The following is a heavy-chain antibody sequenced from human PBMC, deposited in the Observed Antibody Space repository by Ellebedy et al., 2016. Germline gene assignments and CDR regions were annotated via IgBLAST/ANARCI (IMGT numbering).Heavy chain of an antibody. V-gene: IGHV1-2*02. J-gene: IGHJ3*02. CDR1: GYTFTGYY. Sequence: ASVKVSCXASGYTFTGYYMHWVRQAPGQGLEWMGWINPNSGGTNYAQKFQGRVTMTRDTSISTAYMELSRLRSDDTAVYYCASMIMVRGVVGGDAFDIWGQGTMVTVSS. CDR3: ASMIMVRGVVGGDAFDI. D-gene: IGHD3-10*01. CDR2: INPNSGGT.